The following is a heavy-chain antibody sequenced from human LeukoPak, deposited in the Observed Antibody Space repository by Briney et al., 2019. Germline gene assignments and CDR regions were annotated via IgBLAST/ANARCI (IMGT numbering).Heavy chain of an antibody. CDR1: GGSISSDGYS. CDR2: IYHSGST. CDR3: ARAGCSSTSCSFDP. V-gene: IGHV4-30-2*01. J-gene: IGHJ5*02. D-gene: IGHD2-2*01. Sequence: SQTLSLTCAVSGGSISSDGYSWSWIRQPPGKGLEWIGYIYHSGSTYYNPSLKSRVTISVDRSKNQFSLKLSSVTAADTAVYYCARAGCSSTSCSFDPWGQGTLVTVSS.